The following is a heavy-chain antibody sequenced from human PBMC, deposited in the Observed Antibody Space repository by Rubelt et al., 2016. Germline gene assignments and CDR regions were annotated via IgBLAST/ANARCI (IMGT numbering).Heavy chain of an antibody. J-gene: IGHJ4*02. CDR3: AKDFQRELPFFFDS. D-gene: IGHD1-7*01. CDR2: ISGSGLTT. V-gene: IGHV3-23*01. CDR1: GFTFSDYA. Sequence: EVQLLESGGGLAQPGESLRLSCVASGFTFSDYAMTWVRQAPGMGLEWVSAISGSGLTTYYAASWKGRFTISRDNSDNTLYLQMNSLRAEDTALYYCAKDFQRELPFFFDSWGQGTLVTVSS.